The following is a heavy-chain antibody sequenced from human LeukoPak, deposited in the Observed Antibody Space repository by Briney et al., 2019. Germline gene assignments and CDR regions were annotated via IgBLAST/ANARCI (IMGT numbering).Heavy chain of an antibody. CDR3: AKALSTGGFFDY. Sequence: GGSLRLSCAASGFTFSSYGMSWVRQAPGKGLEWVSALSGGGSSTYYADSVKGRFTISRDNSKNTLYLQMNSLRVEDTAIYYCAKALSTGGFFDYWGQGTLVTVSS. V-gene: IGHV3-23*01. CDR1: GFTFSSYG. D-gene: IGHD4-17*01. J-gene: IGHJ4*02. CDR2: LSGGGSST.